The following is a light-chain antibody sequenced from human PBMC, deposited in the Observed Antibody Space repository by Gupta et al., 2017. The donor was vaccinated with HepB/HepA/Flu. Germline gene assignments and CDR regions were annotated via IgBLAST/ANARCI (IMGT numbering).Light chain of an antibody. CDR2: NVD. V-gene: IGLV1-47*02. CDR1: SSNVGRDN. CDR3: AAWDNRMDADV. J-gene: IGLJ1*01. Sequence: QPVLTQPPSASGTPGQRVAISCSGSSSNVGRDNVYWYRQLPGTAPKLLIDNVDRRPSGVPDRVLCYTAGTYASRVIRALRSEEEADDYCAAWDNRMDADVFGTGTWVNVL.